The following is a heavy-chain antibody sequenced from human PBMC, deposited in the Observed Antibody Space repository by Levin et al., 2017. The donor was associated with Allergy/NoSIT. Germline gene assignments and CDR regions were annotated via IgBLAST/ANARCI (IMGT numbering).Heavy chain of an antibody. CDR1: GFTFDDYA. V-gene: IGHV3-9*01. CDR2: ISWNSGSI. Sequence: PGGSLRLSCAASGFTFDDYAMHWVRQAPGKGLEWVSGISWNSGSIGYADSVKGRFTISRDNAKNSLYLQMNSLRAEDTALYYCAKASSIAAQFGMDVWGQGTTVTVSS. D-gene: IGHD6-6*01. CDR3: AKASSIAAQFGMDV. J-gene: IGHJ6*02.